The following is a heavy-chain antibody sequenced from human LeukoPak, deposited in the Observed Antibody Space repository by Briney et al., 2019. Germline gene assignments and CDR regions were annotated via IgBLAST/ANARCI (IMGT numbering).Heavy chain of an antibody. D-gene: IGHD4-17*01. CDR2: ISGSGGST. V-gene: IGHV3-23*01. Sequence: GGSLRLSCAASGFTFSSYAMSWVRQAPGKGLEWVSAISGSGGSTYYADSVKGRFTISRDNSKNTLYLQMNSLRAEDTAVYDCAKETYGDYLAGYFQHWGQGTLVTVSS. CDR1: GFTFSSYA. J-gene: IGHJ1*01. CDR3: AKETYGDYLAGYFQH.